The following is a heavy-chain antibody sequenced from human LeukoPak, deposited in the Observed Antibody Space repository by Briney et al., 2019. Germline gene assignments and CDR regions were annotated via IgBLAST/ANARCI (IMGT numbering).Heavy chain of an antibody. J-gene: IGHJ6*02. CDR2: IYSGGST. Sequence: PGGSLRLSCAASGFTVSSNYMSWVRQAPGKGLEWVSVIYSGGSTYYADSVKGRFTISRDNSKNTLYLQMNSLRAEDTAVYYCARSNWNYYYYGMDVWGQGTTVTVSS. V-gene: IGHV3-53*05. D-gene: IGHD1-20*01. CDR3: ARSNWNYYYYGMDV. CDR1: GFTVSSNY.